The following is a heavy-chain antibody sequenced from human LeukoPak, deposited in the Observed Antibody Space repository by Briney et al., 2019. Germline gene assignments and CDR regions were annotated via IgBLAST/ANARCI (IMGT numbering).Heavy chain of an antibody. CDR1: GFSFSIYD. CDR3: ARGYSGTFITGLCDY. J-gene: IGHJ4*02. Sequence: PGGSLRLSCAASGFSFSIYDMHWVRQATGKGLEWVSGIGTAGDTYYSDSVKGRLTISRENALNSLYLQMNSLRAGDTAVYYCARGYSGTFITGLCDYWGRGALVTVSS. V-gene: IGHV3-13*01. CDR2: IGTAGDT. D-gene: IGHD1-26*01.